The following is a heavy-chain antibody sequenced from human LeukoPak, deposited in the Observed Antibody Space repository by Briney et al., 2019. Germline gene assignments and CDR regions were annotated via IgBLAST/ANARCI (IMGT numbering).Heavy chain of an antibody. D-gene: IGHD1-26*01. CDR3: ARDVRELRRKPGYNWFDP. V-gene: IGHV1-18*01. Sequence: ASVKVSCKASGYTFTSYGISWVRQAPGQGLEWMGWISAYNGNTNYAQKLQGRVTMTTDTSTSTAYMELRSLRSDDTAVYYCARDVRELRRKPGYNWFDPWGQGTLVTVSS. CDR2: ISAYNGNT. J-gene: IGHJ5*02. CDR1: GYTFTSYG.